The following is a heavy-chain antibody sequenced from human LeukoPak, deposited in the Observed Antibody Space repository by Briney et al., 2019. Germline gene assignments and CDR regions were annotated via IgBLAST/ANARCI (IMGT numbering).Heavy chain of an antibody. Sequence: GASVKVSFKASGYTFTSCDINWVRLATGQGLEWMGWMNPNSGNTGYGQSFQGRITMTRDISIGTAYMELSNLTSEDTAIYYCTRGSSGRRDNWGQGTLVTVSA. D-gene: IGHD6-19*01. V-gene: IGHV1-8*01. CDR1: GYTFTSCD. CDR3: TRGSSGRRDN. J-gene: IGHJ4*02. CDR2: MNPNSGNT.